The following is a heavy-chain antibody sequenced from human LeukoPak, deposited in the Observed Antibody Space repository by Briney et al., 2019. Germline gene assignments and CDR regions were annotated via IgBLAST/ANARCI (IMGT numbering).Heavy chain of an antibody. J-gene: IGHJ4*02. CDR1: GFTFSNYG. CDR2: ISYDGSNK. V-gene: IGHV3-30*18. D-gene: IGHD3-16*02. CDR3: AKVSGFKITFGGVID. Sequence: AGGSLRLSCAASGFTFSNYGMHWVRQAPGKGLERVAVISYDGSNKYYAESVKGRFTISRDNSKNTLYLQMNSLRAEDTAVFYCAKVSGFKITFGGVIDWGQGTPVTVSS.